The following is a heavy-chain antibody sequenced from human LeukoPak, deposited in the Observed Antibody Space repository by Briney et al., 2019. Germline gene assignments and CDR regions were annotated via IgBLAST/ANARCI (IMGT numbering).Heavy chain of an antibody. Sequence: GGSLRLSCAASGFTVSSNYMSWIRQAPGKGLEWVSVIYSSGSTYYADSVKGRFTISRDNSKNTLHLQMNTLRAEDTAVYYCASRIATAGSVDYWGQGTLVTVSS. V-gene: IGHV3-53*01. J-gene: IGHJ4*02. CDR1: GFTVSSNY. D-gene: IGHD6-13*01. CDR2: IYSSGST. CDR3: ASRIATAGSVDY.